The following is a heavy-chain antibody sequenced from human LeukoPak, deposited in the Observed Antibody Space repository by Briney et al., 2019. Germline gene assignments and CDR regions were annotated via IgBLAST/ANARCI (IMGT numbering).Heavy chain of an antibody. J-gene: IGHJ4*02. V-gene: IGHV1-8*01. CDR3: ARVPPYVTGPLCDY. CDR1: GYTFTSYD. D-gene: IGHD3-10*02. Sequence: ASVTVSCKASGYTFTSYDINWVRQAAGQGLEWMGWMKPNSGNTVYAQTFQGRGTITRNNSISTAYMELSRLRSEDPAVYYCARVPPYVTGPLCDYWGQGTLVTVSS. CDR2: MKPNSGNT.